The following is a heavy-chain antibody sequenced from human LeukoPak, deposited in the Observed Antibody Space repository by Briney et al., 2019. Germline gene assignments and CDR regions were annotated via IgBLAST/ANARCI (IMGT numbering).Heavy chain of an antibody. CDR3: ARAPPSIEALDY. J-gene: IGHJ4*02. Sequence: GASVKVSCKASGYTFTSYYMRWVRQAPGQGLEWMGIINPSGGSTSYAQKFQGRVTMTRDTSTSTVYMELSSLRSEDTAVYYCARAPPSIEALDYWGQGTLVTVSS. CDR1: GYTFTSYY. CDR2: INPSGGST. D-gene: IGHD5-12*01. V-gene: IGHV1-46*01.